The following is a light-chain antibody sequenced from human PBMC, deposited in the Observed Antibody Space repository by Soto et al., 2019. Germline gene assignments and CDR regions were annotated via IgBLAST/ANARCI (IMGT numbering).Light chain of an antibody. CDR1: QSVRTT. CDR2: GAS. J-gene: IGKJ1*01. Sequence: EIVMRQSPATLSVSPGQRATLSCRASQSVRTTVAWYHQRPGQAPRLLIFGASTRASGVPDRFSGDGSGTDFTLPVTSLHSEDFGIYYCQQYTDWPPTFGQGTKVDIK. V-gene: IGKV3-15*01. CDR3: QQYTDWPPT.